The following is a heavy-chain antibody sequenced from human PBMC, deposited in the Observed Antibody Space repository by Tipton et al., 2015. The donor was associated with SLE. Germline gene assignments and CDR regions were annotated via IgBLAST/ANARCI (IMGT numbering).Heavy chain of an antibody. D-gene: IGHD3-16*01. CDR2: ISWNSGSI. Sequence: SLRLSCAASGFTFDDYAMHWVRQAPGKGLEWVSGISWNSGSIGYADSVKGRFTISRDNAKNSLYLQMNSLRAEDTAVYYCARGGQGGYFDYWGQGTLVTVSS. J-gene: IGHJ4*02. CDR3: ARGGQGGYFDY. V-gene: IGHV3-9*01. CDR1: GFTFDDYA.